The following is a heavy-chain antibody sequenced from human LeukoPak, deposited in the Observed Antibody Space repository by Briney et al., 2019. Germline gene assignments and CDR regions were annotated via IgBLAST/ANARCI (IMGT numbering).Heavy chain of an antibody. Sequence: SETLSLTCTVSGASITSYHWSWIRQSAGKGLEWIGRIYITGSTNYNPSLKSRATMSIDTSKNQFSLRVSSVTAADTAVYYCARDGLYTSGYSYFDYWGQGTLVSVSS. CDR1: GASITSYH. CDR3: ARDGLYTSGYSYFDY. J-gene: IGHJ4*02. CDR2: IYITGST. D-gene: IGHD5-18*01. V-gene: IGHV4-4*07.